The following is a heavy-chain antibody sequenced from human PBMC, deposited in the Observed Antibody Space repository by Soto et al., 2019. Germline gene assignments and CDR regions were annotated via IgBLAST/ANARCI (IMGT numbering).Heavy chain of an antibody. V-gene: IGHV1-18*01. J-gene: IGHJ2*01. Sequence: QVQLVQSGAEVKKPGASVKVSCKASGYTFTSYGISWVRQAPGQGLEWMGWISAYNGNTNYAQKLQGRVTMTTDTPTSTAYMELRSLRSDDTAVYDCARYNCSITSCYRPGWYFDLWGRGTLVTVSS. CDR2: ISAYNGNT. CDR3: ARYNCSITSCYRPGWYFDL. CDR1: GYTFTSYG. D-gene: IGHD2-2*02.